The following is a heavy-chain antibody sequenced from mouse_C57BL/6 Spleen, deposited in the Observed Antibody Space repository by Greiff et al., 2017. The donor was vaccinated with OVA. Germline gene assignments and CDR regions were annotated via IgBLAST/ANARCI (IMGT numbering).Heavy chain of an antibody. CDR2: ISDGGSYT. CDR1: GFTFSSYA. V-gene: IGHV5-4*01. J-gene: IGHJ3*01. D-gene: IGHD3-3*01. CDR3: ARDGAGPWFAY. Sequence: EVQRVESGGGLVKPGGSLKLSCAASGFTFSSYAMSWVRQTPEKRLEWVATISDGGSYTYYPDNVKGRFTISRDNAKNNLYLQMSHLKSEDTAMYYCARDGAGPWFAYWGQGTLVTVSA.